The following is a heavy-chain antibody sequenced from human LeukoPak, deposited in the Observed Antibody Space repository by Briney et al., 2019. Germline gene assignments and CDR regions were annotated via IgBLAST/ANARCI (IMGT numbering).Heavy chain of an antibody. J-gene: IGHJ4*02. CDR3: AREISSYYYDSSGYYGAGGYYFDY. CDR2: INWNGGST. Sequence: GGSLRLSCADSGFAFDDYGMTWVRQAPGKGLEWVAAINWNGGSTGYADSVQGRFIISRDNSKNTLYLQMNSLRAEDTAVYYCAREISSYYYDSSGYYGAGGYYFDYWGQGTLVTVSS. D-gene: IGHD3-22*01. V-gene: IGHV3-20*04. CDR1: GFAFDDYG.